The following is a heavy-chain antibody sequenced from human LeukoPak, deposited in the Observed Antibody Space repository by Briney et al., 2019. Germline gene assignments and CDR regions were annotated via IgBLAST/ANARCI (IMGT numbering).Heavy chain of an antibody. D-gene: IGHD6-6*01. CDR1: GGTFSSYA. CDR3: ARETYSSSPPRKNWFDP. V-gene: IGHV1-69*04. J-gene: IGHJ5*02. Sequence: SVKVSCKASGGTFSSYAISWVRQAPGQGLEWMGRIIPILGIANYAQKFQGRVTITADKSTSTAYMELSSLRSEDTAVYYCARETYSSSPPRKNWFDPWGQGTLVTVSS. CDR2: IIPILGIA.